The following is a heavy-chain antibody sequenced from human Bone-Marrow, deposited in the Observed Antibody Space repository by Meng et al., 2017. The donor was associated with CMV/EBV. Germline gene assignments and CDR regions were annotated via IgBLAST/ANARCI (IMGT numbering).Heavy chain of an antibody. CDR1: GFTVSSNY. D-gene: IGHD1-26*01. Sequence: GGSLRLSCAASGFTVSSNYMNWVRQAPGKGLEWVSVIYSGGSTSYADSVKGRFTISRDNAKNTLYLQMNSLRAEDTAVYYCARDDREGSYSYYYYGMYVWGQGTTVTVSS. CDR2: IYSGGST. V-gene: IGHV3-53*01. CDR3: ARDDREGSYSYYYYGMYV. J-gene: IGHJ6*02.